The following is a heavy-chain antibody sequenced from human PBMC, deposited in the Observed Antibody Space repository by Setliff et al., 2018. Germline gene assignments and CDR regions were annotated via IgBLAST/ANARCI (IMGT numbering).Heavy chain of an antibody. CDR2: ISAYNGNA. CDR1: GYTFTSYG. D-gene: IGHD4-17*01. Sequence: ASVKVSCKASGYTFTSYGISWVRQAPGQGLEWMGWISAYNGNANYAQKLQGRLTMTTDTSTSTAYMELRSLRSDDTAVYYCARDRFRTTVVTAPDYWGQGTLVTVSS. CDR3: ARDRFRTTVVTAPDY. J-gene: IGHJ4*02. V-gene: IGHV1-18*01.